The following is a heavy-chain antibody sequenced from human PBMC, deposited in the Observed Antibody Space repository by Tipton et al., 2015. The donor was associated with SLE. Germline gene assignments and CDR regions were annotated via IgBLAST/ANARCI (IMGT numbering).Heavy chain of an antibody. Sequence: SLRLSCAASGFTFSDYYMSWIRQAPGKGLEWVANIKQDGSEKYYVDSVKGRFTISRDNAKNSLYLQMNSLRAEDTAAYYCAREGALLEETDAFDIWGQGTMVTVSS. CDR2: IKQDGSEK. V-gene: IGHV3-7*03. D-gene: IGHD3-3*02. CDR3: AREGALLEETDAFDI. CDR1: GFTFSDYY. J-gene: IGHJ3*02.